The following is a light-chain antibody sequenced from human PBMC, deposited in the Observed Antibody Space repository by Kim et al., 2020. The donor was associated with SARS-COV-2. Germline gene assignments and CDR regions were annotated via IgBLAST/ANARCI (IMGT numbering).Light chain of an antibody. CDR1: RGISSY. V-gene: IGKV1-9*01. J-gene: IGKJ1*01. CDR2: AAS. Sequence: ASVGDRVTSTCRASRGISSYLAWYQQKPGKAPKLLIYAASTLQSGVPSRFSGSGSGTEFTLTISSLRPEDFATYYCQQLNSYPRTFGQGTKVDIK. CDR3: QQLNSYPRT.